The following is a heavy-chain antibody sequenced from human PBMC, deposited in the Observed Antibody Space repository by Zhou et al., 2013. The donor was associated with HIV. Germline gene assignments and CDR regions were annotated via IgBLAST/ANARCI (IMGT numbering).Heavy chain of an antibody. D-gene: IGHD3-10*01. V-gene: IGHV1-8*01. Sequence: QVQLVQSGAEVKKPGASVKVSCKASGYTFTSYDINWVRQATGQGLEWMGWMNPNSGNTGYAQKFQGRVTMTRNTSISTAYMELSSLRSEDTAVYYCARGRKPTPTTWGSGSWHYYYYGMDVWGQGTTVIVSS. CDR2: MNPNSGNT. CDR1: GYTFTSYD. CDR3: ARGRKPTPTTWGSGSWHYYYYGMDV. J-gene: IGHJ6*02.